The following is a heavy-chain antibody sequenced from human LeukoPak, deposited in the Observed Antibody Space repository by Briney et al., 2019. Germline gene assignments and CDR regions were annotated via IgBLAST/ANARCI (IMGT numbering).Heavy chain of an antibody. V-gene: IGHV3-64*04. Sequence: PGGSLRLSCVASGFSFSAYIMHWVRQAPGKGLEYVSAIRSDGSSTFYPNSVKGRFTISRDSAKNSLYLQMNSLRTEDTALYYCARGSYDSWLPYFDYWGQGTLVTVSS. CDR1: GFSFSAYI. J-gene: IGHJ4*02. CDR2: IRSDGSST. D-gene: IGHD3-22*01. CDR3: ARGSYDSWLPYFDY.